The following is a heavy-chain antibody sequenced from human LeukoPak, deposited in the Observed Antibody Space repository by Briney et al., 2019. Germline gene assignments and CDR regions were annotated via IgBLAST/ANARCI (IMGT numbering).Heavy chain of an antibody. D-gene: IGHD2-21*02. CDR3: AKGSDCDH. CDR2: ISGGGGST. J-gene: IGHJ5*02. CDR1: GFTFDDYA. V-gene: IGHV3-43*02. Sequence: GGSLRLSCAASGFTFDDYAMHWVRHAPGKGLEWVSLISGGGGSTYYADSVKGRFTVSRDNNKNSLYLQMNSLRTEDTALYYCAKGSDCDHWGQGALVTVSS.